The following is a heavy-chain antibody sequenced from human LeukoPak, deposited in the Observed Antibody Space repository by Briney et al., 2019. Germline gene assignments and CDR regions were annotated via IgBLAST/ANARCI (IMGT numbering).Heavy chain of an antibody. CDR3: TRHDLPGVLVTATYAFDI. D-gene: IGHD2-21*02. Sequence: GGSLRLSCAASGFTFSGSAMHWVRQASGKGLEWVGRIRSKANSYATAYAASVKGRFTISRDDSKNTAYLQMNSLKTEDTAVYYCTRHDLPGVLVTATYAFDIWGQGTMVTVSS. V-gene: IGHV3-73*01. J-gene: IGHJ3*02. CDR1: GFTFSGSA. CDR2: IRSKANSYAT.